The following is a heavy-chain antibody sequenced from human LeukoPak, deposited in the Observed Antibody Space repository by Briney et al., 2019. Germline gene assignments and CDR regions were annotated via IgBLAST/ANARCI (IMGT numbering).Heavy chain of an antibody. V-gene: IGHV4-34*01. CDR2: VYHTGTT. CDR3: ARHSVGLSTFDP. Sequence: KPSETLSLTCAVYGGSFSGYYWSWIRQPPGKGLAWIGSVYHTGTTYYSPSLKSRVTISADTSKNQLSLKLTSVTAADTAVYYCARHSVGLSTFDPWGQGTLVTVSS. D-gene: IGHD2/OR15-2a*01. J-gene: IGHJ5*02. CDR1: GGSFSGYY.